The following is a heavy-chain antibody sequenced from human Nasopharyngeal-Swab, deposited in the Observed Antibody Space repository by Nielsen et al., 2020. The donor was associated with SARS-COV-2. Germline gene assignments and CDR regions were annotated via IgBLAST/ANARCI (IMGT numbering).Heavy chain of an antibody. CDR2: INPNSGDT. Sequence: WVRQAPGQELAWMGRINPNSGDTNYARKFQGRVTVTRDTSISTVYMELSRLRSDDTAVYYCARGADLWGRDWFDPWGQGTLVTVSS. J-gene: IGHJ5*02. CDR3: ARGADLWGRDWFDP. D-gene: IGHD3-16*01. V-gene: IGHV1-2*06.